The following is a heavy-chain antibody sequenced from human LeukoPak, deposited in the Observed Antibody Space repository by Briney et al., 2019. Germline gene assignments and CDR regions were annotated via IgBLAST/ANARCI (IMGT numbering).Heavy chain of an antibody. CDR3: AGGIYYDSSGYYDY. CDR2: ISYDGSNK. J-gene: IGHJ4*02. Sequence: GGSLRLSCAASGFTFSSYAMHWVRQAPGKGLEWVAVISYDGSNKYYADSVKGRFTISRDNSKNTLYLQMNSLRAEDTAVYYCAGGIYYDSSGYYDYWGQGTLVTVSS. V-gene: IGHV3-30*14. CDR1: GFTFSSYA. D-gene: IGHD3-22*01.